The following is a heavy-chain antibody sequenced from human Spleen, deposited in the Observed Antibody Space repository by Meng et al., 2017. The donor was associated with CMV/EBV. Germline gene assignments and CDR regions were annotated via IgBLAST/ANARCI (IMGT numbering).Heavy chain of an antibody. CDR2: IWYDGSNK. V-gene: IGHV3-33*01. J-gene: IGHJ4*02. D-gene: IGHD6-19*01. Sequence: GESLKISCAASGFTFSSYGMHWVRQAPGKGLEWVAVIWYDGSNKYFADSVKGRFSISRDNSKNTLYLQMNSLRAEDTAVYYCARFYSSGPGMLDYWGQGTLVTVSS. CDR3: ARFYSSGPGMLDY. CDR1: GFTFSSYG.